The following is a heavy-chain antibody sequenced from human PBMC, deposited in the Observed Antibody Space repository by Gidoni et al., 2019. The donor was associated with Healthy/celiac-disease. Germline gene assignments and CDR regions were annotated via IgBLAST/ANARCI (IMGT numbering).Heavy chain of an antibody. V-gene: IGHV4-59*08. J-gene: IGHJ3*02. CDR2: IYYSGST. CDR3: ARHYDELLTDDAFDI. Sequence: QVQLQESGPGLVKPSETLSLTCTVSGGSISSYSWSWIRQPPGKGLEWIGYIYYSGSTNYNPSLKSRVTISVDTSKNQFSLKLSSVTAADTAVYYCARHYDELLTDDAFDIWGQGTMVTVSS. D-gene: IGHD2-15*01. CDR1: GGSISSYS.